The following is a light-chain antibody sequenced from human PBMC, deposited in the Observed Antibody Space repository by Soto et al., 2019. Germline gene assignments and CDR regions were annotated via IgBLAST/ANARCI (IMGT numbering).Light chain of an antibody. CDR3: VLDMGSGISV. Sequence: QTVVTQEPSCSVSPGGTVTLTCGLSSGSVSTSYYPSWYQQTPGQAPRTLIYSTNTRSSGVPDRFPGSILGNKAALTITGAKADDESDYYCVLDMGSGISVFGGGTKLTVL. CDR1: SGSVSTSYY. J-gene: IGLJ2*01. V-gene: IGLV8-61*01. CDR2: STN.